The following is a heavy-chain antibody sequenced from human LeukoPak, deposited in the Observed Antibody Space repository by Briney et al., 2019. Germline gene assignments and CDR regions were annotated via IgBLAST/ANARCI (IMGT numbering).Heavy chain of an antibody. D-gene: IGHD5-12*01. CDR3: ARSGYDYEDYFDY. V-gene: IGHV3-23*01. CDR2: ISGGGGST. Sequence: GGSLRLSCAASGFTFSSYAMSWVRQAPGKGLEWVSAISGGGGSTYYADSVKGRFTISRDNSKNTLYLQMNSLRAEDTAVYYCARSGYDYEDYFDYWGQETLVTVSS. CDR1: GFTFSSYA. J-gene: IGHJ4*02.